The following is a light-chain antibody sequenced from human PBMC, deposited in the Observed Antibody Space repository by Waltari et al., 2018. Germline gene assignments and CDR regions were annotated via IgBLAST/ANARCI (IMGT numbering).Light chain of an antibody. Sequence: DIVLTQSPDSLPVSLGERATINCKSSQNILYNSNNKNYLAWYQQKPGQPPKLLIYWASTRESGVPDRFSGSGSGTDFTLTISSLQAEDFATYYCQQANSFPQAFGGGTKVEIK. CDR2: WAS. V-gene: IGKV4-1*01. CDR3: QQANSFPQA. J-gene: IGKJ4*01. CDR1: QNILYNSNNKNY.